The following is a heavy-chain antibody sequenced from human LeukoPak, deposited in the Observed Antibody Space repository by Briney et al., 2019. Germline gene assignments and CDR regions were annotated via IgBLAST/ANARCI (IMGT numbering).Heavy chain of an antibody. CDR1: GLTFSSYA. V-gene: IGHV3-23*01. D-gene: IGHD6-19*01. CDR3: ARSAVAGTFYYYYYMDV. CDR2: ISGSGGNT. J-gene: IGHJ6*03. Sequence: GGSLRLSCAASGLTFSSYAMNWVRQAPGKGLEWVSAISGSGGNTYYADSVKGRFTISRDNSKNTLCLQMNSLRAEDTAVYYCARSAVAGTFYYYYYMDVWGKGTTVTVSS.